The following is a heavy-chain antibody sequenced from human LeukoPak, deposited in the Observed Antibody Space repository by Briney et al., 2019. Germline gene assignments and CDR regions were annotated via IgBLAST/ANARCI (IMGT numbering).Heavy chain of an antibody. CDR1: GFTFSDYY. CDR2: ISSSGSTI. CDR3: ARLMYSSGWYGVYGMDV. D-gene: IGHD6-19*01. V-gene: IGHV3-11*01. J-gene: IGHJ6*02. Sequence: GGSPRLSCAASGFTFSDYYMSWIRQAPGKGLEWVSYISSSGSTIYYADSVKGRFTISRDNAKNSLYLQMNSLRAEDTAVYYCARLMYSSGWYGVYGMDVWGQGTTVTVSS.